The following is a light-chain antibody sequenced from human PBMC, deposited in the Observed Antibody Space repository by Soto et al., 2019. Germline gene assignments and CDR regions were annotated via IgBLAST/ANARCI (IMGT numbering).Light chain of an antibody. CDR2: DVN. V-gene: IGLV2-14*03. CDR3: SSHSCSSTLVV. CDR1: SSDVGGYNY. J-gene: IGLJ2*01. Sequence: QSALTQPASMSGSPGQSITISCTGTSSDVGGYNYVSWYRQHPGKAPKLMIYDVNNWPSGVSNRFSGSKSGNTASLTISGLQAEDEADYYCSSHSCSSTLVVFGGGTQLT.